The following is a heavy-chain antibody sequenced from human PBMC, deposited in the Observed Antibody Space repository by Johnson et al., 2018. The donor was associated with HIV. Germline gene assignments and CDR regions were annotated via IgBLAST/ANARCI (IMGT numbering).Heavy chain of an antibody. D-gene: IGHD3-22*01. Sequence: VQLVESGGGVVQPGRFLRLSCAASGFSFSGYGMHWVRQAPGKGLEWVAVIWYDGSNKYYADSVRGRFTISRDNSKNTLFLQMNSLRAEDTAVYYCVRRFYDSSAFDIWGQGTLVTVSS. CDR2: IWYDGSNK. CDR3: VRRFYDSSAFDI. J-gene: IGHJ3*02. V-gene: IGHV3-33*01. CDR1: GFSFSGYG.